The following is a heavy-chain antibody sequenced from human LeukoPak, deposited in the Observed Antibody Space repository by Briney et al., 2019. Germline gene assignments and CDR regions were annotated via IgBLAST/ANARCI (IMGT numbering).Heavy chain of an antibody. CDR1: GFTFSNAW. CDR2: IKSKTDGGTT. V-gene: IGHV3-15*01. CDR3: TTDPDYSSRLPAFDI. Sequence: GGSLRLSCAASGFTFSNAWMSWVRQAPGKGLEWVGRIKSKTDGGTTDYAAPVKGRFTISRDDSKNTLYLQMNSLKTEDTAVYYCTTDPDYSSRLPAFDIWGQGTMVTVSS. D-gene: IGHD2-21*01. J-gene: IGHJ3*02.